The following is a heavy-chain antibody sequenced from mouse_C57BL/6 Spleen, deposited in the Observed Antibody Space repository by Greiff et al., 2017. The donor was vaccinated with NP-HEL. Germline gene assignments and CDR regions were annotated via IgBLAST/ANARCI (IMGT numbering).Heavy chain of an antibody. CDR3: AREDYYGSRSFDY. Sequence: EVKLMESEGGLVQPGSSMKLSCTASGFTFSDYYMAWVRQVPEKGLEWVANINYDGSSTYYLDSLKSRFIISRDNAKNILYLQMSSLKSEDTATYYCAREDYYGSRSFDYWGQGTTLTVSS. D-gene: IGHD1-1*01. V-gene: IGHV5-16*01. CDR2: INYDGSST. CDR1: GFTFSDYY. J-gene: IGHJ2*01.